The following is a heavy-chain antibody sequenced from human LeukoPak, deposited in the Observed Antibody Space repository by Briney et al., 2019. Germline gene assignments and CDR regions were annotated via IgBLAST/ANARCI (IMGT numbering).Heavy chain of an antibody. D-gene: IGHD3-22*01. V-gene: IGHV4-4*02. Sequence: PSETLSLTCAVSGGSISSSNRWSWVRQPPGKGLEWIGEIYHSGSTNYNPSLKSRVTISVDKSKNQFSLKLSSVTAADTAVYYCAALYDSSGYYLEGWFDPWGQGTLVTVSS. J-gene: IGHJ5*02. CDR2: IYHSGST. CDR1: GGSISSSNR. CDR3: AALYDSSGYYLEGWFDP.